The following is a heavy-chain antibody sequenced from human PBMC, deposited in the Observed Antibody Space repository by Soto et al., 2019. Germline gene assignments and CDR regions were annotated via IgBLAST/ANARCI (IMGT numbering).Heavy chain of an antibody. CDR1: GYSFTSYW. D-gene: IGHD3-9*01. CDR2: IDPSDSYT. V-gene: IGHV5-10-1*01. J-gene: IGHJ3*02. Sequence: GESLKISCKGSGYSFTSYWISWVRQMPGKGLEWMGRIDPSDSYTNYSPSFQGHVTISADKSISTAYLQWSSLKASDTAMYYCARRRYFDWLLTRDAFDIWGQGTVVTVSS. CDR3: ARRRYFDWLLTRDAFDI.